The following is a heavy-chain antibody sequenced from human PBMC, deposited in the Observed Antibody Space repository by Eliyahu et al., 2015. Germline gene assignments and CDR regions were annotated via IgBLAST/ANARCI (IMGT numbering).Heavy chain of an antibody. J-gene: IGHJ6*02. Sequence: QVQLQESGPGLVKPSEXLSLTCTVXXYSISSGYYWGWIRQPPGKGLEWIGSIYHSGSTYYNPSLKSRVTISVDTSKNQFSLKLSSVTAADTAVYYCARDLSELGGMDVWGQGTTVTVSS. CDR1: XYSISSGYY. D-gene: IGHD1-26*01. CDR3: ARDLSELGGMDV. V-gene: IGHV4-38-2*02. CDR2: IYHSGST.